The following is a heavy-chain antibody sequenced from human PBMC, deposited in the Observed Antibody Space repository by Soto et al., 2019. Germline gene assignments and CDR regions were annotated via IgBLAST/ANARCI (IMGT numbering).Heavy chain of an antibody. Sequence: SETLSLTCTMSGDSYSISTYSWSWIRQPPGKALQWIGFIYQSGVTSYNPSLASRVSISLDRSNNQCSLKLESVTAADTAVYFCAGMPYTSGLRFDPWGPGTLVTVSS. J-gene: IGHJ5*02. CDR3: AGMPYTSGLRFDP. V-gene: IGHV4-30-2*01. D-gene: IGHD6-19*01. CDR1: GDSYSISTYS. CDR2: IYQSGVT.